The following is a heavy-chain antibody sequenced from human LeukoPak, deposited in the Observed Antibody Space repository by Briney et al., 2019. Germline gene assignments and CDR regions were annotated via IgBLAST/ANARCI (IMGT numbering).Heavy chain of an antibody. Sequence: PGGSLRLSCAASGFTVSSNYMSWVRQAPGTGLEWVSVIYSGGSTYYADSVKGRFTISRDNSKNTLYLQMNSLRAEDTAVYYCATSHYGSGSYPHDNDYWGQGTLVTVSS. V-gene: IGHV3-53*01. D-gene: IGHD3-10*01. CDR1: GFTVSSNY. CDR3: ATSHYGSGSYPHDNDY. CDR2: IYSGGST. J-gene: IGHJ4*02.